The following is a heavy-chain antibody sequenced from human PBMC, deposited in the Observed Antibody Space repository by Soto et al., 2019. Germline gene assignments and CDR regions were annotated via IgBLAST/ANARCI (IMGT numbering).Heavy chain of an antibody. J-gene: IGHJ4*02. CDR3: ARDSNWGLRIEPHDFDY. V-gene: IGHV3-21*03. Sequence: GGSLRLSCAASGFTFSSYSMNWVRQAPGKGLEWVSSISSSSSYIYYADSVKGRFTISRDNAKNSLYLQMNSLRAEDTAVYYCARDSNWGLRIEPHDFDYWGQGTLVTVSS. CDR2: ISSSSSYI. CDR1: GFTFSSYS. D-gene: IGHD7-27*01.